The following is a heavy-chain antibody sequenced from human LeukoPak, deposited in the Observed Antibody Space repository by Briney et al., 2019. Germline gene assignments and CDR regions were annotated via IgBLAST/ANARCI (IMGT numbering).Heavy chain of an antibody. D-gene: IGHD3-10*01. V-gene: IGHV3-30*02. CDR2: IRYDGSNK. CDR1: GFHFNYYG. Sequence: GSPGLPRARSGFHFNYYGLHWGRQAPGKGLEWVAFIRYDGSNKYYADSVKGRFTISRDNSKNTLYLQMNSLRAEDTAVYYCVDLYGSGNWGQGTLVTVSS. J-gene: IGHJ4*02. CDR3: VDLYGSGN.